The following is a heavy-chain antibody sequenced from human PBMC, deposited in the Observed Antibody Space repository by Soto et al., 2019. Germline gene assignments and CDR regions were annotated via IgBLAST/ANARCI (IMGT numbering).Heavy chain of an antibody. D-gene: IGHD3-16*01. CDR3: ARDDYVWGMAETPLRY. V-gene: IGHV3-21*01. CDR1: GFTFSNYN. Sequence: GGSLRLSCAASGFTFSNYNMNWVRQAPGKGLEWVSSISTTSSYIYYADSVKGRSTISRDNAKNSLYLQMNSLRAEDTAVYYCARDDYVWGMAETPLRYWGQGTLVTVSS. J-gene: IGHJ4*02. CDR2: ISTTSSYI.